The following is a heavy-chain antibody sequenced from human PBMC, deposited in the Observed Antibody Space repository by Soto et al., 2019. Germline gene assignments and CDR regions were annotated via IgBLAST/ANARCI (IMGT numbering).Heavy chain of an antibody. V-gene: IGHV1-2*04. D-gene: IGHD5-12*01. CDR1: GYTFTGHY. J-gene: IGHJ3*02. CDR3: ARVADIVATASFSAFDI. Sequence: GASLKVSCKASGYTFTGHYIHWVRQAPGQGLEWLGWINPNSGGTNYAQKFQDWVTLTRDTSISTAYMEMSRLRSDDTAVYYCARVADIVATASFSAFDIWGQGTMVTVSS. CDR2: INPNSGGT.